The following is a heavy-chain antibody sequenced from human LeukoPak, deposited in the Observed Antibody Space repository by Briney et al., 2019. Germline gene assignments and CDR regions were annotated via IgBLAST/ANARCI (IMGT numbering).Heavy chain of an antibody. CDR1: GYTFTSYY. J-gene: IGHJ3*02. V-gene: IGHV1-46*01. D-gene: IGHD3-22*01. CDR3: ARADHYYDSSGYPLGDI. CDR2: INPSGGST. Sequence: ASVKVSCKASGYTFTSYYMHWVRQAPGQGLEWMGIINPSGGSTSYAQKFRGRVTMTRDTSTSTVCMELSSLRSEDTAVYYCARADHYYDSSGYPLGDIWGQGTMVTVSS.